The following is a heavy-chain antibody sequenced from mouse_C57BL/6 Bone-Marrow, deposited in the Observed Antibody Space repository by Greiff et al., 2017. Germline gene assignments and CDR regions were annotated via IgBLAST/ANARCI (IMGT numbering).Heavy chain of an antibody. V-gene: IGHV5-6*01. CDR3: ARHPYYYGPDY. CDR2: ISSGGSYT. CDR1: GFTFSSYG. D-gene: IGHD1-1*01. J-gene: IGHJ2*01. Sequence: EVHLVESGGDLVKPGGSLKLSCAASGFTFSSYGMSWVRRTPDKRLEWVATISSGGSYTYYPDSVKGRFTISRDNAKNTLYLQMSSLKSEDTAMYYCARHPYYYGPDYWGQGTTLTVSS.